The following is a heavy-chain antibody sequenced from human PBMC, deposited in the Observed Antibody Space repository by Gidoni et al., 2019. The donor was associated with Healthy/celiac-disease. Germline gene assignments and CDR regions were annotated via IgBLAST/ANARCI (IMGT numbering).Heavy chain of an antibody. D-gene: IGHD3-10*01. CDR1: GFTFSDYY. CDR2: ISSSGSTI. Sequence: QVQLVESGGGLVKPGGSLRLSCAASGFTFSDYYMSWIRQAPGKGLEWVSYISSSGSTIYYADSVKGRFNGNKEKNVPLPVIAELPPKVSVFVPPREDTAVYYCARVWYYGSGPNSLDVWGQGTTVTVSS. V-gene: IGHV3-11*01. J-gene: IGHJ6*02. CDR3: DTAVYYCARVWYYGSGPNSLDV.